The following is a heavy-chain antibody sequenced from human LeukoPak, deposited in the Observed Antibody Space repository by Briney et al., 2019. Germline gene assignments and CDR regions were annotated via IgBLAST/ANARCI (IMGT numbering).Heavy chain of an antibody. CDR2: IRCCGGST. J-gene: IGHJ4*02. D-gene: IGHD6-6*01. CDR3: ARAPGSLVSIAARPYYFDY. V-gene: IGHV3-23*01. Sequence: GGSLRLSCAASGFTFSRYPMIGARQAPGEGVEWVSAIRCCGGSTYYADSVKGRFTISRDNSKNTLYLQMNSLRAEDTAVYYCARAPGSLVSIAARPYYFDYWGQGSLVTVSS. CDR1: GFTFSRYP.